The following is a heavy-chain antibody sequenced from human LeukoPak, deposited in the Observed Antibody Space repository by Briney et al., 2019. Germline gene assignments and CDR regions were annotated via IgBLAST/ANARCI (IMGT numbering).Heavy chain of an antibody. J-gene: IGHJ4*02. CDR2: VQGNGIET. Sequence: GGSLRLSCAASGFTFSSYAMSWVRQAPGKGLEWVSTVQGNGIETYYADSVKGRFTISRDNSKNTLYLQMNSLRAEDTAVYFCAKDLAYWGQGTLVTVSS. CDR3: AKDLAY. CDR1: GFTFSSYA. V-gene: IGHV3-23*01.